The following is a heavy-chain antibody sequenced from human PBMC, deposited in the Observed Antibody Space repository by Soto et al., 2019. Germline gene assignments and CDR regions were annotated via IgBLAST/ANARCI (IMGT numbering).Heavy chain of an antibody. V-gene: IGHV4-31*03. D-gene: IGHD4-17*01. CDR1: GGSISSGGYY. CDR2: IYYSGST. Sequence: SETLSLTCTVPGGSISSGGYYWSWIRQHPGKGLEWIGYIYYSGSTYYNPSLKSRVTISVDTSKNQFSLKLSSVTAADTAVYYWARDLYGVYYYYGMDVWGQGTTVTVSS. CDR3: ARDLYGVYYYYGMDV. J-gene: IGHJ6*02.